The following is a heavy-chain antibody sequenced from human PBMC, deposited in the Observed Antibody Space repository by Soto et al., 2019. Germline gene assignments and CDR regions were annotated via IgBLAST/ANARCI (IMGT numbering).Heavy chain of an antibody. V-gene: IGHV4-4*02. CDR3: ARRTWGMDV. CDR1: SGSITSSNW. J-gene: IGHJ6*02. Sequence: QVQLQESGPGLVKPSGTLSLTGAVSSGSITSSNWWSWVRQPPGKGLEWIGEIFHNGNTYYNPSLKSRVTISVDTSKNQFSVNLRSVTAADTAVYYCARRTWGMDVWGQGTTVTVSS. CDR2: IFHNGNT. D-gene: IGHD2-8*01.